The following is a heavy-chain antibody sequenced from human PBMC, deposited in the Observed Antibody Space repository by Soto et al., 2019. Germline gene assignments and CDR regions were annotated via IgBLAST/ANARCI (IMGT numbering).Heavy chain of an antibody. J-gene: IGHJ4*02. V-gene: IGHV4-31*03. CDR2: IYYSGST. CDR3: ATYGSGSYKPTTFDY. Sequence: QVQLQESGPGLVKPSQTLSLTCTVSGGSISSGDYYWSWIRQHPGKGLEWIGYIYYSGSTYYNPSLKSRVTISVDTSKNQFSLKLSSVTPADTAVYYCATYGSGSYKPTTFDYWGQGTLVTVSS. D-gene: IGHD3-10*01. CDR1: GGSISSGDYY.